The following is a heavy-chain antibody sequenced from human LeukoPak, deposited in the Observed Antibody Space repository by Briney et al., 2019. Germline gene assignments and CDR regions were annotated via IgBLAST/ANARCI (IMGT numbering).Heavy chain of an antibody. V-gene: IGHV4-34*01. CDR3: ARRPGITMVRGFPSLGFDP. CDR2: INHSGST. D-gene: IGHD3-10*01. Sequence: SETLSSPALSMVGPSVVTTGAGSASPQGRGWCVIGEINHSGSTNYNPSLKSRVTISVDTSKNQFSLKLSSVTAADTAVYYCARRPGITMVRGFPSLGFDPWGQGALVTVSS. CDR1: VGPSVVTT. J-gene: IGHJ5*02.